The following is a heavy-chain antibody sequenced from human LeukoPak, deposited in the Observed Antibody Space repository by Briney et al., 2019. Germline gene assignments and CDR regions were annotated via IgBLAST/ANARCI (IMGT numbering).Heavy chain of an antibody. CDR1: GYTFTSYY. CDR2: INPSGGST. V-gene: IGHV1-46*01. Sequence: ASVKVSCKASGYTFTSYYMHWVRQAPGQGLEWMGIINPSGGSTSYAQKFQGRVTMTWDTSTSTVYMELSSLRSEDTAVYYCAAEWELLSFQHWGQGTLVTVSS. CDR3: AAEWELLSFQH. D-gene: IGHD1-26*01. J-gene: IGHJ1*01.